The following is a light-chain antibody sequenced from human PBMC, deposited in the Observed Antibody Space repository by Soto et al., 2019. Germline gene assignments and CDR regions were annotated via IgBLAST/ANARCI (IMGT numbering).Light chain of an antibody. CDR3: QQYNNCPPIT. CDR2: GAS. J-gene: IGKJ3*01. Sequence: EIVMTQSPATLSVSPGERATLSCRASQSVSSNLAWYQQKPGQAPRLLIYGASTRATGIPARFSGSGSGTEFTLPISSLQSEDFAVYYCQQYNNCPPITFGPGTKVDIK. V-gene: IGKV3-15*01. CDR1: QSVSSN.